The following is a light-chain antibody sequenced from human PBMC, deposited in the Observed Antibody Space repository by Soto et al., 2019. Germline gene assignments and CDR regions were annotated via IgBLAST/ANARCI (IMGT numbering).Light chain of an antibody. J-gene: IGLJ1*01. V-gene: IGLV2-23*01. Sequence: QSALTQPASVSGSPGQSITISCTGTSSDVGSYNLVSWYQHHPGKTPKLMIYEGSRRPPGVSNRFSASKSGNTASLTISGLQAEDEAEYYCCSYETSSTYVFGRGTKVTVL. CDR2: EGS. CDR3: CSYETSSTYV. CDR1: SSDVGSYNL.